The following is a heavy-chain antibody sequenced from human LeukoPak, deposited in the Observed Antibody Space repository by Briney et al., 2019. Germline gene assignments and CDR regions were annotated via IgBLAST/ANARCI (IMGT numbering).Heavy chain of an antibody. D-gene: IGHD3-10*01. Sequence: ASPSASCTPSGYTFSSYGISCVRQAPGQGGGGMGWISAYNGNTNYAQKIQGRVTMTTDTTTSTAYMELRSLRSDDTAVYYCATDSITMVRGDLNYNYYYYMDVWGKGTTVTISS. CDR2: ISAYNGNT. CDR3: ATDSITMVRGDLNYNYYYYMDV. V-gene: IGHV1-18*01. J-gene: IGHJ6*03. CDR1: GYTFSSYG.